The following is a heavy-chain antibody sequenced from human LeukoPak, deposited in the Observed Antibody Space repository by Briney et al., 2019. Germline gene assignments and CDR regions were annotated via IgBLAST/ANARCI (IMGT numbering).Heavy chain of an antibody. D-gene: IGHD2-2*01. J-gene: IGHJ4*02. CDR3: AKDPAAMPRQDDY. CDR2: ISNGGGFT. Sequence: GGSLRLSCAASGFTFSNYGMSWVRQAPGKGLEWASAISNGGGFTYYADSVKGRFTISRDNSKNTVYLQMNSLRAEDTAVYYCAKDPAAMPRQDDYWGQGTLVTVSS. CDR1: GFTFSNYG. V-gene: IGHV3-23*01.